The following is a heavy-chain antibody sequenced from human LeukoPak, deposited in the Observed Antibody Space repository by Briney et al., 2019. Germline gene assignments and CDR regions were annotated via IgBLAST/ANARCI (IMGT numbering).Heavy chain of an antibody. CDR2: INHSGST. V-gene: IGHV4-34*01. D-gene: IGHD3-16*02. Sequence: SETLSFTCAVYGGSFSGYYWSWIRQPPGKGLEWIGEINHSGSTNYNPSLKSRVTISVDTSKNQFSLKLSSVTAADTAVYYCARGQYDYVWGSYRHNKFDYWGQGTLVTVSS. CDR3: ARGQYDYVWGSYRHNKFDY. CDR1: GGSFSGYY. J-gene: IGHJ4*02.